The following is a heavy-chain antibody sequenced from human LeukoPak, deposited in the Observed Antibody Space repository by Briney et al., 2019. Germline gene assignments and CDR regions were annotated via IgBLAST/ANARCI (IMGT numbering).Heavy chain of an antibody. D-gene: IGHD2-21*01. CDR2: LSGSGTAT. CDR1: QFTFSRFA. J-gene: IGHJ6*03. Sequence: QPGGSLRLSCEASQFTFSRFAMSWIRQAPGTGLEWVSTLSGSGTATYYADSVKGRFTTSRDNSKDTLYLQTDNLRADDTAVYYCAKHLGSHSFLLYYMDVWGTGTSVIVSS. CDR3: AKHLGSHSFLLYYMDV. V-gene: IGHV3-23*01.